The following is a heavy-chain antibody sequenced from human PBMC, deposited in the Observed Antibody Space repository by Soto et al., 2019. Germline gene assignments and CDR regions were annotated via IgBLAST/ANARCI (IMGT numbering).Heavy chain of an antibody. CDR2: IXXXGXT. V-gene: IGHV3-53*01. Sequence: GGSLSLCCAASGISVTTNYMTWVRQAPGKGLEWXSLIXXXGXTXXXGXXXXRFTISRDISKNTLYLQMESLRAEDTAVYYCARNPFGVLGDAVVLWGQGTLVTVSS. CDR3: ARNPFGVLGDAVVL. J-gene: IGHJ4*02. CDR1: GISVTTNY. D-gene: IGHD3-3*01.